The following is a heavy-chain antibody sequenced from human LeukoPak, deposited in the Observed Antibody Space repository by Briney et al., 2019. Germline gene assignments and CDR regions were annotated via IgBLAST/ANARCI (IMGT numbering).Heavy chain of an antibody. J-gene: IGHJ4*02. CDR1: GYTFTSYG. Sequence: ASVKVSSKASGYTFTSYGISWVRQAPGQGLEWMGWISAYNGNTNYAQKLQGRVTMTTDTSTSTAYMELRSLRSDDTAVYYCARGRGYCSSTSCQLTAYWGQATLVTVSS. D-gene: IGHD2-2*01. CDR2: ISAYNGNT. V-gene: IGHV1-18*01. CDR3: ARGRGYCSSTSCQLTAY.